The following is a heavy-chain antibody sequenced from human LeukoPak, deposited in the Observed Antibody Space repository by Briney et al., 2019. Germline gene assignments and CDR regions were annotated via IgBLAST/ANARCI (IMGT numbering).Heavy chain of an antibody. Sequence: SETLSLTCAVYGGSFSGYYWSWIRQPPGKGLEWIGEINHSGSTNYNPSLKSRVTISVDTSKNQFSLKLNSVTAADTAVYYCARAGEIVVAITTGYFDYWGQGTLVTVSS. CDR3: ARAGEIVVAITTGYFDY. CDR2: INHSGST. V-gene: IGHV4-34*01. D-gene: IGHD3-22*01. CDR1: GGSFSGYY. J-gene: IGHJ4*02.